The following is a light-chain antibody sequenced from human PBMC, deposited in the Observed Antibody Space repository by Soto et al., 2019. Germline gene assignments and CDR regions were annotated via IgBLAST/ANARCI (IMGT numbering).Light chain of an antibody. CDR2: DVS. Sequence: QSALTQPASVSGSPGQSITISCTGTSSDIGGFNYVSWYQQYPGKAPKLMISDVSNRPSGVSNRFSGSKSGNTASLTISGHKAEDEADYYCSSYTSSNTLVVFGGGTKVTVL. CDR1: SSDIGGFNY. V-gene: IGLV2-14*01. CDR3: SSYTSSNTLVV. J-gene: IGLJ2*01.